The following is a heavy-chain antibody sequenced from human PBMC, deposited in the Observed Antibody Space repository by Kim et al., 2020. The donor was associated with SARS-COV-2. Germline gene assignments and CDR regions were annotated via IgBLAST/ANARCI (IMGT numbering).Heavy chain of an antibody. V-gene: IGHV1-69*13. J-gene: IGHJ4*02. Sequence: SVKVSCKASGGTFSSYAISWVRQAPGQGLEWMGGIIPIFGTANYAQKFQGRVTITADESTSTAYMELSSLRSEDTAVYYCAREIGYCSSTSCYYFDYCGQGTLVTVSS. CDR1: GGTFSSYA. CDR3: AREIGYCSSTSCYYFDY. CDR2: IIPIFGTA. D-gene: IGHD2-2*03.